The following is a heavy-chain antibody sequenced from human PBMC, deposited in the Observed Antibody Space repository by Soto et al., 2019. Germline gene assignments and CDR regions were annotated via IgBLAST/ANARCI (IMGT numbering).Heavy chain of an antibody. D-gene: IGHD3-22*01. V-gene: IGHV1-18*01. CDR2: INTYNGKT. CDR3: ARDIGVYDSSVKDAFDI. Sequence: GASVKVSCKASGYTFTNFGISWVRQAPGQGLEWMGWINTYNGKTNYAQKLQGRLTLTTDTSTSTAYMELRSLRSDDTAVYYCARDIGVYDSSVKDAFDIWGQGTMVTVSS. J-gene: IGHJ3*02. CDR1: GYTFTNFG.